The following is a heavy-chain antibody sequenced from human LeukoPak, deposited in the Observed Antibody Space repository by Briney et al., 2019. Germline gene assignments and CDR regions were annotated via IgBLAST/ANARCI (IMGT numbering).Heavy chain of an antibody. CDR3: ARTEKSDSFSYFYAMDV. D-gene: IGHD3-9*01. CDR1: GFTVSSNY. V-gene: IGHV3-66*01. J-gene: IGHJ6*02. CDR2: IYSGGST. Sequence: GGSLRLSCAASGFTVSSNYMSWVRQAPGKGLEWVSVIYSGGSTYYADSVKGRFTVSRDNSKNTLTLQMNSLRADDSAVYYCARTEKSDSFSYFYAMDVWGQGTTVTVSS.